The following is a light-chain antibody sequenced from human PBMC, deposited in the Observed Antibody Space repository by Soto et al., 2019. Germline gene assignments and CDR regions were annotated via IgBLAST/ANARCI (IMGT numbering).Light chain of an antibody. J-gene: IGLJ1*01. CDR2: RDT. V-gene: IGLV1-47*01. CDR1: SSNIGRNF. Sequence: QSVLTQPPSASGTPGQRVSISCSGSSSNIGRNFVYWYQQLPGTAPKLIIFRDTQRPSGVPDRFSASKSGTSASLAIRGLRSDDEADYYCATWDDSASAYVFGMGTKSPS. CDR3: ATWDDSASAYV.